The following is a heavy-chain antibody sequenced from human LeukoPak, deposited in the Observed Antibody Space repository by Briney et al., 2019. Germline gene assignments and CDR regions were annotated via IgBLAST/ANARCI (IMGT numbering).Heavy chain of an antibody. CDR2: MDGIRRST. D-gene: IGHD3-9*01. J-gene: IGHJ5*02. CDR3: ANQPLLPGNIET. CDR1: GFTVNRCA. V-gene: IGHV3-23*05. Sequence: GVSVRLPCGASGFTVNRCAITGVRQSPGRGREWVSTMDGIRRSTYYADSVKGLFTISRDNAKNTLYLQMHNLRRQHTALYYCANQPLLPGNIETWGQGTLVTVSS.